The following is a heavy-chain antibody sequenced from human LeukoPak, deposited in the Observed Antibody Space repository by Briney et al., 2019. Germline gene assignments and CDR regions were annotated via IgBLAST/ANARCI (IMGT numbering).Heavy chain of an antibody. Sequence: GGSLRLSCAASGFTFGNAWMTWVRQAPGKGLEWVGRIKSKSAGGTTDYAAPVKGRFTISRDDSKNTLYLQMNSLKTEDTAVYYCATGLLGHWGQGTLVTVSS. CDR3: ATGLLGH. J-gene: IGHJ4*02. D-gene: IGHD1-26*01. CDR1: GFTFGNAW. V-gene: IGHV3-15*01. CDR2: IKSKSAGGTT.